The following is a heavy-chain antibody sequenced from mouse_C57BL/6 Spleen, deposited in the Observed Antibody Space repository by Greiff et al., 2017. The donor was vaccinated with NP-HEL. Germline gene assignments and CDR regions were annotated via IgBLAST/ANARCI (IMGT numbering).Heavy chain of an antibody. CDR3: ARGSGYYWWFDD. J-gene: IGHJ1*03. V-gene: IGHV1-52*01. Sequence: VQLQQPGAELVRPGSSVKLSCKASGYTFTSYWMHWVKQRPIQGLEWIGKIDPSGSGTNYNQKFKNKATLTVDKSSSTAYMPLSSLTSEDSAVYYCARGSGYYWWFDDWGKGTTVTVSA. CDR1: GYTFTSYW. CDR2: IDPSGSGT. D-gene: IGHD1-3*01.